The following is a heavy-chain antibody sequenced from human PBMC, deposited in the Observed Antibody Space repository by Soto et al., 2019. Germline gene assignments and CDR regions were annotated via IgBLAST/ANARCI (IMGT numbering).Heavy chain of an antibody. J-gene: IGHJ4*02. D-gene: IGHD2-2*01. V-gene: IGHV3-23*01. CDR1: GFTFSTYA. CDR2: ISGSGGST. Sequence: EVQLLESGGGLVQPGGSLRLSCAASGFTFSTYAMTWVRQAPGKGLEWVSGISGSGGSTYYADSVKGRFTISRDNSKNTLYLQMNSLRAEDTAVYYCAKANWNVCSGTSCYVSDYWGQGILVTVSS. CDR3: AKANWNVCSGTSCYVSDY.